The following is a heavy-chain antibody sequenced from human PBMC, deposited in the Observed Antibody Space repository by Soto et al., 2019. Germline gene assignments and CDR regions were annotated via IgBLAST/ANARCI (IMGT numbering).Heavy chain of an antibody. V-gene: IGHV1-58*01. CDR1: GFTFTRSV. CDR2: IVVASGDT. CDR3: AAAAMRESYSDVFDI. Sequence: QMHLVQSGPEVKKPGTSVKVSCKASGFTFTRSVVQWVRQARGQRLEWIGWIVVASGDTNYAQDFQERVTLTTDMSTGTAFMELSSLRSEDAAIYYCAAAAMRESYSDVFDIWGQGTMVSISS. J-gene: IGHJ3*02. D-gene: IGHD2-21*01.